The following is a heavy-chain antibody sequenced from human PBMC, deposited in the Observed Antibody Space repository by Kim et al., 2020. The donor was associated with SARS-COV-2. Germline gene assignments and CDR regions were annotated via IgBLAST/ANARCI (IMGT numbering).Heavy chain of an antibody. Sequence: GGSLRLSCAASGFTFSSYDMHWVRQATGKGLEWVSAIGTAGDTYYPGSVKGRFTISRENAKNSLYLQMNSLRAGDTAVYYCARSAGIYSYSSGGMDVWGQRTTVIVSS. D-gene: IGHD6-19*01. J-gene: IGHJ6*02. CDR2: IGTAGDT. V-gene: IGHV3-13*01. CDR1: GFTFSSYD. CDR3: ARSAGIYSYSSGGMDV.